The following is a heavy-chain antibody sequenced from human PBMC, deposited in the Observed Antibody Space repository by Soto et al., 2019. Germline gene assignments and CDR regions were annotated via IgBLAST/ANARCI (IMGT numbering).Heavy chain of an antibody. CDR1: GGSISSGGFS. D-gene: IGHD5-18*01. Sequence: PSETLSLTCAVSGGSISSGGFSWTWIRQPPGGGLEWIGNIYHSGTASYNPALTSRVTISIDISKNLFSLTLRSVTAADTAVYYCAKGGYNYGFLFDCWGQGTLVTVSS. V-gene: IGHV4-30-2*01. CDR2: IYHSGTA. CDR3: AKGGYNYGFLFDC. J-gene: IGHJ4*02.